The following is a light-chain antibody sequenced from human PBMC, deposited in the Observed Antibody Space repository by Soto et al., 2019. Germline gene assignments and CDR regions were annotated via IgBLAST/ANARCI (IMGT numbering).Light chain of an antibody. J-gene: IGKJ5*01. Sequence: ERGTISCPASQGISSYLAWYQQKPGKAPKLLIYAASTLQSGVPSRFSGSGSGTDFTLTISRLEPEDYAVYYCQQYDVSPPITFGQGTRLEIK. V-gene: IGKV1-9*01. CDR3: QQYDVSPPIT. CDR2: AAS. CDR1: QGISSY.